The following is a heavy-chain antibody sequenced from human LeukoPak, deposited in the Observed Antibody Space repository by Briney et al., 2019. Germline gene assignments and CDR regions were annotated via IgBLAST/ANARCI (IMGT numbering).Heavy chain of an antibody. Sequence: ASVKVSCKASGYTFTGYCMHWVRQAPGQGLEWMGWINPNNGGTNYAQKFQGRVTMTRDMSISTAYMELSRLRSDDTAVYYCAREGRDILTGSFDYWGQGTLVTVSS. CDR3: AREGRDILTGSFDY. D-gene: IGHD3-9*01. CDR1: GYTFTGYC. CDR2: INPNNGGT. V-gene: IGHV1-2*02. J-gene: IGHJ4*02.